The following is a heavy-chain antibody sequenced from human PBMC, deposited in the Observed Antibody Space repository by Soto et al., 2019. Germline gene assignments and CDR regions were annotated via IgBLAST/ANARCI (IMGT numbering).Heavy chain of an antibody. CDR1: GFTFSSYW. J-gene: IGHJ6*02. V-gene: IGHV3-7*01. D-gene: IGHD2-2*01. CDR3: ARDPNIVLVPAALRSYYYYYGMDV. CDR2: KKQDGSEK. Sequence: PGGSLRLSCAASGFTFSSYWMSWVRQAPGKGLEWVANKKQDGSEKYYVDSVKGRFTISRGNAKNSLYLQMNSLRAEDTAVYYCARDPNIVLVPAALRSYYYYYGMDVWGQGTTVTVSS.